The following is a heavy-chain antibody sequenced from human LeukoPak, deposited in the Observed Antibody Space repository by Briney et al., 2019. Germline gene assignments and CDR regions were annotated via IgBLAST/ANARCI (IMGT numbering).Heavy chain of an antibody. V-gene: IGHV3-9*01. CDR2: ISWISTKI. CDR3: AKGRGYSHTIHPIDF. D-gene: IGHD5-18*01. Sequence: GGSLRLSCAASGFTFDDFAMHWVRQPPGKGLEWVSGISWISTKIGYADSVKGRFTISRDSARNSLYLQMSSLRMEDTAFYYCAKGRGYSHTIHPIDFWGQGTLVTVSS. J-gene: IGHJ4*02. CDR1: GFTFDDFA.